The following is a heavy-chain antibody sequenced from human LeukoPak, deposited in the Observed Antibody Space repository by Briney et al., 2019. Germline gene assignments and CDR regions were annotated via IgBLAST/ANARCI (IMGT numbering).Heavy chain of an antibody. CDR2: IKQDGSDK. CDR3: ARDHRGIFSPFDY. CDR1: GFTFSSYW. Sequence: GGSLRLSCAASGFTFSSYWMNWVRQAPGKGLEGVANIKQDGSDKYYVDSVKGRFIISRDNAKNSLYLQMNSLRAEDTAVYYCARDHRGIFSPFDYWGQGTLVTVSS. V-gene: IGHV3-7*01. J-gene: IGHJ4*02.